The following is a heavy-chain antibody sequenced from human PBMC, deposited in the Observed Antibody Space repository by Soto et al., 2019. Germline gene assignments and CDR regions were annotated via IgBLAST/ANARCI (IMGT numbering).Heavy chain of an antibody. CDR3: ATRHLPDCSGGPCNPFDF. V-gene: IGHV3-23*01. CDR1: GFTFSTYA. D-gene: IGHD2-15*01. Sequence: GSLRLSCAASGFTFSTYAMNWVRQAPGKGLEWVSTISVSGDTTYFADSVRGRFTISRDNSKNTVYLQMNSLRADDTAMYYCATRHLPDCSGGPCNPFDFWGQGTGVTVAS. J-gene: IGHJ4*02. CDR2: ISVSGDTT.